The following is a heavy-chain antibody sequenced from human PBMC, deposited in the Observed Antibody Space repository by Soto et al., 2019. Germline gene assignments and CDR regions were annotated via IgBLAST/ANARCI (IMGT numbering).Heavy chain of an antibody. CDR2: ISAFNGNT. V-gene: IGHV1-18*01. CDR3: ARDRGVAPPVAGNTHYYYYMDV. Sequence: QDQLVQSGAEVKKPGASVTVSCKASGYSFTNYGITWVRQAPGQGLEWLGWISAFNGNTHYAQKVQGRVTMTTDASPSTAYMELRSLRSDDTAVYYCARDRGVAPPVAGNTHYYYYMDVWGKGTTVTVSS. D-gene: IGHD6-19*01. CDR1: GYSFTNYG. J-gene: IGHJ6*03.